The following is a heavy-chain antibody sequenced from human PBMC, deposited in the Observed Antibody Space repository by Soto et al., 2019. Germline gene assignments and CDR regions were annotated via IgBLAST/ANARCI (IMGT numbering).Heavy chain of an antibody. D-gene: IGHD6-25*01. CDR3: AKGIRESGGYYFYSMDV. Sequence: EVKLLDSGGGLVQTGRSLRLSCAASGFTFSSYAMGWVRQAPGKGLDWVSVISGSGGITYSADSVKDRFTISRANSKNKLYLQVNRPRGEATAVYYCAKGIRESGGYYFYSMDVWGQGTAVTVSS. J-gene: IGHJ6*02. CDR2: ISGSGGIT. V-gene: IGHV3-23*01. CDR1: GFTFSSYA.